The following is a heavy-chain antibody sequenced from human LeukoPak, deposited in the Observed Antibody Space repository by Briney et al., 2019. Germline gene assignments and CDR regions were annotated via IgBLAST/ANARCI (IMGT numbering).Heavy chain of an antibody. V-gene: IGHV3-7*01. CDR2: IKQDGSEK. J-gene: IGHJ6*02. Sequence: RGSLRLSCAASGFTFGSYWMSWVRQAPGKGLEWVANIKQDGSEKYYVDSVKGRFTISRDNAKNSLYLQMNSLRAEDTAVYYCARDGPNGMDVWGQGTTVTVSS. CDR3: ARDGPNGMDV. CDR1: GFTFGSYW.